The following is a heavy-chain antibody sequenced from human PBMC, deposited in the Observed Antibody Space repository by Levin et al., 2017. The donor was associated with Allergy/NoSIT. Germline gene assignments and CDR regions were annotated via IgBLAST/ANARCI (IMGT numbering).Heavy chain of an antibody. D-gene: IGHD3-16*01. Sequence: PGGSLRLSCNVSGDRFSSFWIGWVRQTSGKGLEWMGIIYPIDSDTTYSPSFKAQVSISYDNSISTAYLHWSSLKAWDTAMYYCARLRALMFGGVLVEPHVDAWGQGTTVTVSS. J-gene: IGHJ6*02. CDR3: ARLRALMFGGVLVEPHVDA. CDR1: GDRFSSFW. V-gene: IGHV5-51*01. CDR2: IYPIDSDT.